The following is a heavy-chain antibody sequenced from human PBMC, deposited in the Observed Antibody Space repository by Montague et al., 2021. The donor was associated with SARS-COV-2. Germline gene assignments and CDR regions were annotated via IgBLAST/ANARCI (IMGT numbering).Heavy chain of an antibody. J-gene: IGHJ4*02. CDR2: ILRSVDS. V-gene: IGHV4-4*06. CDR3: VRGGTMTVVVVDD. Sequence: ILRSVDSNYNPSLKSRVTMSVDMSRNQFSLSLSNVIAADTAIYYCVRGGTMTVVVVDDWGQGTLV. D-gene: IGHD3-22*01.